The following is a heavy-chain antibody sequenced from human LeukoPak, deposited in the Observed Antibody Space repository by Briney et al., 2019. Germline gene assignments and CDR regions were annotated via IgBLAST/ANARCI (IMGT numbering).Heavy chain of an antibody. CDR2: INPSGGST. Sequence: GASVKVSCKASGYTFTSYYMHWVRQATGQGLEWMGIINPSGGSTSYAQKFQGRVTMTRDTSTSTVYMELSSLRSEDTAVYYCARAVGANYYDSSGYFDYWGQGTLVTVSS. J-gene: IGHJ4*02. V-gene: IGHV1-46*01. CDR3: ARAVGANYYDSSGYFDY. CDR1: GYTFTSYY. D-gene: IGHD3-22*01.